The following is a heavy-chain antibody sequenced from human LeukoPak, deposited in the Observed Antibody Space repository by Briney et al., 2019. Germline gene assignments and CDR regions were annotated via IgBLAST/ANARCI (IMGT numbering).Heavy chain of an antibody. CDR2: ISGSGGST. V-gene: IGHV3-23*01. D-gene: IGHD5-12*01. CDR3: AKYMSGYVYLGRVL. J-gene: IGHJ4*02. CDR1: GFTLSDAW. Sequence: GGSLRLSCAASGFTLSDAWMSWFRQAPGKGLEWVSTISGSGGSTYYADSVKGRFTISRDNSKSTLYLQMNSLRAEDTAVYYCAKYMSGYVYLGRVLWGRGTLVTVSS.